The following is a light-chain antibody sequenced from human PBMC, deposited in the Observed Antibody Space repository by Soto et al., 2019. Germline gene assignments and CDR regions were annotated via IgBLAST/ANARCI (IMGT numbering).Light chain of an antibody. CDR3: QQGSNWPLN. V-gene: IGKV3-11*01. CDR1: QSVSSY. J-gene: IGKJ4*01. CDR2: DAA. Sequence: EIVLTQSPATLSLSPGERATLSCRASQSVSSYLAWYQQQPGQGPRLLIYDAANRANGIPARFSGSGSGTDFSLRIGSLEPEDFAVYYCQQGSNWPLNFGGGTKVEIK.